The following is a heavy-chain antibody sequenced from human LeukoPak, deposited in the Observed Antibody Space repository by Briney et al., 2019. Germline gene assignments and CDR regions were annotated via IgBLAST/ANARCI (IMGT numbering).Heavy chain of an antibody. CDR1: GGSISSSNW. CDR3: TRIFDL. Sequence: PSGTLSLTCAVSGGSISSSNWWSWVRQAPGKGLEWIGEISHSGSTNYNPSLKSRVTLSVDKSKNQFSLNLTAVTAADTAVYYCTRIFDLWGQGTLVTVSS. J-gene: IGHJ5*02. CDR2: ISHSGST. V-gene: IGHV4-4*02.